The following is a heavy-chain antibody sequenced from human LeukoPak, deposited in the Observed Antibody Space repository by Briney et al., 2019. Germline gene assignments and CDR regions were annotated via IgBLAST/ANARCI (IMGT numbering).Heavy chain of an antibody. CDR1: GFTFDDYG. D-gene: IGHD4-17*01. CDR2: INWNGGST. Sequence: GGSLRLSCAASGFTFDDYGMSWVRQAPGKGLEWVSGINWNGGSTGYADSVKGRFTISRDNSKNTLYLQMNSLRAEDTAVYYCARHDYGEKIYYYYYYMDVWGKGTTVTVSS. CDR3: ARHDYGEKIYYYYYYMDV. J-gene: IGHJ6*03. V-gene: IGHV3-20*04.